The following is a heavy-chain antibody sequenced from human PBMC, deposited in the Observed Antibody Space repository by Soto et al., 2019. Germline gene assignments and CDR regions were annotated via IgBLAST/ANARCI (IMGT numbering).Heavy chain of an antibody. J-gene: IGHJ4*02. CDR2: IHYNRDS. CDR3: ARGAARGRGVPTYLHF. CDR1: GGSLTSGGYF. Sequence: SETLSLTCSVSGGSLTSGGYFWGWVRQHPGRDLQWVGSIHYNRDSYYNPSLRSRTSISLDTSENRFSLLLSSVTAADTAVYFCARGAARGRGVPTYLHFWGPGTLVTVSS. V-gene: IGHV4-31*03. D-gene: IGHD3-10*01.